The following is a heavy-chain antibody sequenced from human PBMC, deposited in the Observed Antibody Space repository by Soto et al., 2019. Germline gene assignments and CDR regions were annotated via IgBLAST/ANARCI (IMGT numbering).Heavy chain of an antibody. CDR2: IYYSGST. D-gene: IGHD2-2*01. V-gene: IGHV4-31*03. J-gene: IGHJ5*02. Sequence: SETLSLTCTVSGGSISSGGYYWSWIRRHPGKGLEWIGYIYYSGSTYYNPSLKSRVTISVDTSKNQFSLKLSSVTAADTAVYYCARDRLGYCSSSSCSRGFDPWGQGTLVTVSS. CDR3: ARDRLGYCSSSSCSRGFDP. CDR1: GGSISSGGYY.